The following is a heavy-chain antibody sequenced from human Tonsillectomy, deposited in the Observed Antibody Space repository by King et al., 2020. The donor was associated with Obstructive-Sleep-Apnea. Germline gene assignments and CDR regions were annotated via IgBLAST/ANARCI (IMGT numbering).Heavy chain of an antibody. CDR1: GFTFSDFG. Sequence: VQLVESGGGVVRPGRALRLSCAVSGFTFSDFGMHWVRQAPGKGLEWLAVISYDGSYKNSGDSVKGRFTISRDNSKNILYLQMNSLRGEDTAVYYCAKEKSGSGWPIGFDYWGQGTLVTVSS. D-gene: IGHD6-19*01. CDR3: AKEKSGSGWPIGFDY. CDR2: ISYDGSYK. J-gene: IGHJ4*02. V-gene: IGHV3-30*18.